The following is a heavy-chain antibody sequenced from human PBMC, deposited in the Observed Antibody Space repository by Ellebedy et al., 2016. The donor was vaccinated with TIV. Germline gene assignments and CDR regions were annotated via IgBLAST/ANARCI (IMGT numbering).Heavy chain of an antibody. J-gene: IGHJ5*02. V-gene: IGHV3-20*04. D-gene: IGHD3-3*01. CDR2: INWNGGST. Sequence: GESLKISCAASGFTFDGYGMSWVRQAPGKGLEWVSGINWNGGSTDYTDSVKGRFTISRDNAKNSLYLQMNSLRAEDTALYYCARAHDSWPNNWFDPWGQGTLVTVSS. CDR1: GFTFDGYG. CDR3: ARAHDSWPNNWFDP.